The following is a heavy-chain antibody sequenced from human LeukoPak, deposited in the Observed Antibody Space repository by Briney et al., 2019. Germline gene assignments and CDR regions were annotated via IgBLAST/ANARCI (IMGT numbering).Heavy chain of an antibody. CDR1: GFNVRTNY. J-gene: IGHJ4*02. CDR3: AKDAQWEMKDS. Sequence: PGGSLRLSCAASGFNVRTNYMSWVRQAPGKGLEWVSIICPGGSTYYADSMKGRFTISRDNSRNTLYLQIHSLTAEDTAIYYCAKDAQWEMKDSWGQGALVTVSS. V-gene: IGHV3-53*01. CDR2: ICPGGST. D-gene: IGHD1-26*01.